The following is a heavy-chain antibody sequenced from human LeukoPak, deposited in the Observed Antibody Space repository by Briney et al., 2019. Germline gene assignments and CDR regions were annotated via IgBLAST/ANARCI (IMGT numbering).Heavy chain of an antibody. CDR1: GDSVSNNIAT. D-gene: IGHD2-2*01. CDR3: ARRLTQYDCFDP. V-gene: IGHV6-1*01. J-gene: IGHJ5*02. CDR2: TYYRSTWYN. Sequence: SQTLSLTCAISGDSVSNNIATWNWVRQSPSRGPEWLGRTYYRSTWYNDYAVSVRGRITVNPDTSKNQFSLHLNSVTPEDTAVYYCARRLTQYDCFDPWGQGILVTVSS.